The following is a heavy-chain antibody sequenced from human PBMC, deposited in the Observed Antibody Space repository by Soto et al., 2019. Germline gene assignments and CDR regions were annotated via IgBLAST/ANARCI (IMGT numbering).Heavy chain of an antibody. V-gene: IGHV1-18*01. CDR2: ISASTRNT. CDR1: GYTFSDYA. D-gene: IGHD2-15*01. Sequence: QVQLVQSGGEVKKPGASVKVSCQASGYTFSDYAIIWVRQAPGQGLEWMGWISASTRNTDQAQNFQGRVIMTLDTSTNTAYMELRSLRSGDTAVYYCVRCYGSVGSCYACWHFDLWGRSTLVTVAS. J-gene: IGHJ2*01. CDR3: VRCYGSVGSCYACWHFDL.